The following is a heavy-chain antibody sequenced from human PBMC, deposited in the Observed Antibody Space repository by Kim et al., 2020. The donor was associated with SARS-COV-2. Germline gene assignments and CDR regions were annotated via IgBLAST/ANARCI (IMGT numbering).Heavy chain of an antibody. Sequence: IYFVDSVKGRFTISRDNGKNSLYMQVNALTPEETAVYYCAKGAVTRHDYWGQGALVIVST. J-gene: IGHJ4*02. CDR3: AKGAVTRHDY. CDR2: I. D-gene: IGHD3-3*01. V-gene: IGHV3-7*03.